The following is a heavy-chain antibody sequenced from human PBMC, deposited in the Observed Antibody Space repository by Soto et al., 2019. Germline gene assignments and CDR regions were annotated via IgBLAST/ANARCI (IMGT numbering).Heavy chain of an antibody. CDR2: TYPSGST. CDR3: VKDRVAAGLNYFDS. Sequence: PSETLSLTCTVSGGFISNGDYHWSWIRQPPGKGLEWIGYTYPSGSTYYNASLRSRVTISIDASKNQFSLKLNSVTAADTALYYCVKDRVAAGLNYFDSWGQGTLVTVSS. D-gene: IGHD6-25*01. CDR1: GGFISNGDYH. V-gene: IGHV4-30-4*01. J-gene: IGHJ4*02.